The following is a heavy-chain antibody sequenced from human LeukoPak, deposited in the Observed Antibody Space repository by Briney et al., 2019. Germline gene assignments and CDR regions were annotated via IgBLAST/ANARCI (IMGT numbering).Heavy chain of an antibody. CDR1: GFTVSSNY. Sequence: PGGSLRLSCAASGFTVSSNYMSWVRQAPGKGLEWVSVIYSGGSTYYADSVKGRFTISRDNSKNTLYLQMNSLRAEDTAVYYCAKGTAVADIYFDYWGQGTLVTVSS. D-gene: IGHD6-19*01. V-gene: IGHV3-53*01. CDR2: IYSGGST. J-gene: IGHJ4*02. CDR3: AKGTAVADIYFDY.